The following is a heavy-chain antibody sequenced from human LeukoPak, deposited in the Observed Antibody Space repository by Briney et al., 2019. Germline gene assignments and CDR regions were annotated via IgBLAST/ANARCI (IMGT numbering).Heavy chain of an antibody. V-gene: IGHV1-18*01. Sequence: ASVKVSCKASGYTFTSYGISWVRRAPGQGLEWMGWISAYNGNTNYAQKLQGRVTMTTDTSTSTAYMELRSLRSDDTAVYYCARVLRYFDWLLYGDYWGQGTLVTVSS. D-gene: IGHD3-9*01. CDR3: ARVLRYFDWLLYGDY. CDR2: ISAYNGNT. CDR1: GYTFTSYG. J-gene: IGHJ4*02.